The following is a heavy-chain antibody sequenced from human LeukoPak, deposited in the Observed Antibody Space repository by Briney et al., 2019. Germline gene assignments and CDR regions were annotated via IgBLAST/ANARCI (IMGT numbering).Heavy chain of an antibody. CDR3: ARDVRGIVGMDYFDY. CDR2: ISAYNGNT. Sequence: ASVKVSCKASGYIFTAYHMHWVRQAPGQGVEWMGWISAYNGNTKYAQKLQGRVTMTTDTSTSTAYMELRSLRSDDTAVYYCARDVRGIVGMDYFDYWGQGTLVTVSS. CDR1: GYIFTAYH. D-gene: IGHD3-22*01. V-gene: IGHV1-18*04. J-gene: IGHJ4*02.